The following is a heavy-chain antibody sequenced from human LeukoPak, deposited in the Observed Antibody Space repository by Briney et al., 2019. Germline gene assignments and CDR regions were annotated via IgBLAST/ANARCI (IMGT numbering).Heavy chain of an antibody. CDR3: AKTYSSGWSSAEYFQH. J-gene: IGHJ1*01. D-gene: IGHD6-19*01. Sequence: PGGSLRLSCAASGFTFSSYAMSWVRQAPGKGLEWVSAISSSGGSTYYADSVKGRFTISRDNSKNTLYLQMNSLRAEDTAVYYCAKTYSSGWSSAEYFQHWGQGTLVTVSS. CDR1: GFTFSSYA. CDR2: ISSSGGST. V-gene: IGHV3-23*01.